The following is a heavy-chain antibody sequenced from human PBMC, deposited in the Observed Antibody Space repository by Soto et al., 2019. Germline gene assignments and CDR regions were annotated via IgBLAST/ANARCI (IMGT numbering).Heavy chain of an antibody. D-gene: IGHD1-7*01. Sequence: PSETLSLTCTVSGGSISSGDYYWSWIRQPPGKGLEWIGYIYYSGSTYYNPSLKSRVTISVDTSKNQFSLKLSSVTAADTAVYYCARDRYNWNYGLRYYYGMDVWGQGTTVTVSS. CDR2: IYYSGST. CDR1: GGSISSGDYY. CDR3: ARDRYNWNYGLRYYYGMDV. V-gene: IGHV4-30-4*01. J-gene: IGHJ6*02.